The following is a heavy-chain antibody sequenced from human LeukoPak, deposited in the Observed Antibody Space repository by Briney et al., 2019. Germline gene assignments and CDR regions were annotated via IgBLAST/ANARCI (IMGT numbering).Heavy chain of an antibody. D-gene: IGHD1-26*01. CDR2: IRYDGSNK. CDR3: AREVGATSAFDI. CDR1: GFTFSSYG. V-gene: IGHV3-30*02. J-gene: IGHJ3*02. Sequence: GGSLRLSCAASGFTFSSYGMHWVRQAPGKGLEWVSFIRYDGSNKHYADSVKGRFTISRDNSKNTVHLQMNSLRAEDTAVYYCAREVGATSAFDIWGQGTMVTVSS.